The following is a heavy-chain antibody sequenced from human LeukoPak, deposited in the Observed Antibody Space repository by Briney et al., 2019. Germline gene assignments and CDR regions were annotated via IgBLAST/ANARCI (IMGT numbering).Heavy chain of an antibody. D-gene: IGHD3-3*01. Sequence: GGSLRLFCAASGFTFSSYGMHLVRQAPGKGLEWVAVISYDGSNKYYADSVKGRFTISRDNSKNTLYLQMNSLRAEDTAVYYCAKGAAYYDFWSGNTDAAFDIWGQGTMVTVSS. V-gene: IGHV3-30*18. J-gene: IGHJ3*02. CDR2: ISYDGSNK. CDR1: GFTFSSYG. CDR3: AKGAAYYDFWSGNTDAAFDI.